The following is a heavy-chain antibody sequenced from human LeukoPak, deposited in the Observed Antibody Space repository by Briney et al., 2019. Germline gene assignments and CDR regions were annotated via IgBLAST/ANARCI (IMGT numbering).Heavy chain of an antibody. CDR2: ISGSGGST. J-gene: IGHJ4*02. D-gene: IGHD3-22*01. CDR1: GFTFSSYA. CDR3: AKDRYYYDSSGYSPFDY. V-gene: IGHV3-23*01. Sequence: PGGSLRPSCAASGFTFSSYAMSWVRQAPGKGLEWVSAISGSGGSTYYADSVKGRFTISRDNSKNTLYLQMNSLRAEDTAVYYCAKDRYYYDSSGYSPFDYWGQGTLVTVSS.